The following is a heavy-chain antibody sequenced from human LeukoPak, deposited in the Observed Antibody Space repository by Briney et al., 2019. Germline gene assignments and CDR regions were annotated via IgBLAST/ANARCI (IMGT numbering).Heavy chain of an antibody. CDR1: GFTFSSYW. CDR2: IKQDGSEK. CDR3: ARDPYYDFWSGFLGDY. V-gene: IGHV3-7*01. Sequence: GGSLRLSCAASGFTFSSYWMSWVRQAPGKGLEWVANIKQDGSEKYYVDSVKGRFTTSRDNANNSLYLQMNSLRAEDTAVYYCARDPYYDFWSGFLGDYWGQGTLVTVSS. J-gene: IGHJ4*02. D-gene: IGHD3-3*01.